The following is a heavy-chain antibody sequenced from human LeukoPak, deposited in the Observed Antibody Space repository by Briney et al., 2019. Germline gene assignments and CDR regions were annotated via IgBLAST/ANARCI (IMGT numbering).Heavy chain of an antibody. CDR1: GFTFSSYA. CDR2: ISYDGSNK. J-gene: IGHJ5*02. D-gene: IGHD5-18*01. V-gene: IGHV3-30-3*01. Sequence: GGSLRLSCAASGFTFSSYAMHWVRQAPGKGLEWVAVISYDGSNKYYADSVKGRFTISRDNSKNTLYLQMNSLRAEDTAVYYCAGDCRIGGYRSSWFDPWGQGTLVTVSS. CDR3: AGDCRIGGYRSSWFDP.